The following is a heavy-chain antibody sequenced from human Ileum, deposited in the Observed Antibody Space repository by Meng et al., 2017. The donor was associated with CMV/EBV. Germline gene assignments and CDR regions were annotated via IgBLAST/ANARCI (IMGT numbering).Heavy chain of an antibody. CDR1: GGSISSGSYC. J-gene: IGHJ4*02. CDR3: ARGRRYLFY. D-gene: IGHD3-9*01. CDR2: IYTSGNT. V-gene: IGHV4-61*02. Sequence: QVQLQESGPRLVKPSQTLSLTCTVSGGSISSGSYCWSWIRQPAGKGLEWIGRIYTSGNTNYNPSLKSGVTISIDTSKNQFSLKLSSVTAADTAVYYCARGRRYLFYWSQGTLVTVSS.